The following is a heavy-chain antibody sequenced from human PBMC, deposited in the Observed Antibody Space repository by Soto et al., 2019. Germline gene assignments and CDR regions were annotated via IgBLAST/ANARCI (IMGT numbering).Heavy chain of an antibody. CDR1: GGSINIGGFY. Sequence: QVQLQESGPGLVKPSQTLSLTCTVSGGSINIGGFYWSWVRQHPGKGLEWIGYIYHSGSTYYNPSLKRRVTISEDTSKNQFSLKLSSVTAAETAVYYCARRGFSYGGGYFDLWGRGTLVTVSS. CDR3: ARRGFSYGGGYFDL. J-gene: IGHJ2*01. CDR2: IYHSGST. D-gene: IGHD5-18*01. V-gene: IGHV4-31*03.